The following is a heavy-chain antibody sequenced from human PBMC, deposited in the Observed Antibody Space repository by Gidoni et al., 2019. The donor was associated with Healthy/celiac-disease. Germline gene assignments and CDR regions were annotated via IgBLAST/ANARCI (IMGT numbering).Heavy chain of an antibody. CDR3: ASTGNWFDP. D-gene: IGHD3-10*01. CDR1: GFTFSSYA. Sequence: QVQLVESGGGVVQPGRSLRLSCAASGFTFSSYAMHWVRQAPGKGLEWVAVISYDGSNKYYADSVKGRFTISRDNSKNTLYLQMNSLRAEDTAVYYCASTGNWFDPWGQGTLVTVSS. CDR2: ISYDGSNK. J-gene: IGHJ5*02. V-gene: IGHV3-30*04.